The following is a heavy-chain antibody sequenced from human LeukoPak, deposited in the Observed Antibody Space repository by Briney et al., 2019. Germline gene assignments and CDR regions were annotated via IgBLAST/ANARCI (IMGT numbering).Heavy chain of an antibody. Sequence: PSETLSLTCTVSGGSISSGSYYWSWIRQPAGKVLEWIGRIYTSGSTNYNPSLKSRVTMSVDTSKNQFSLKLSSVTAADTAVYYCARDRRDGTFDYWGQGTLVTVSS. CDR1: GGSISSGSYY. CDR3: ARDRRDGTFDY. D-gene: IGHD5-24*01. J-gene: IGHJ4*02. V-gene: IGHV4-61*02. CDR2: IYTSGST.